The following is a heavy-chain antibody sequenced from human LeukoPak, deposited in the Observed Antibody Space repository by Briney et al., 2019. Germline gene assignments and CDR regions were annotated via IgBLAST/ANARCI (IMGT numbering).Heavy chain of an antibody. CDR2: IYPDDSDT. CDR1: GYSFPNYW. V-gene: IGHV5-51*01. CDR3: VRLYKSYEYV. D-gene: IGHD5-12*01. J-gene: IGHJ3*01. Sequence: GESLKISCKGSGYSFPNYWIGWVRQMPGKGLELMGIIYPDDSDTRYSLSFRGQVTISADKSIRTLYLAWPSLMASHTSMYYCVRLYKSYEYVWGQGKAVSV.